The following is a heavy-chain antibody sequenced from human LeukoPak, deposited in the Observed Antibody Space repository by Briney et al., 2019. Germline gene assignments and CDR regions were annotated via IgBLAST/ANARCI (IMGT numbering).Heavy chain of an antibody. J-gene: IGHJ4*02. CDR2: IIPIFGIA. D-gene: IGHD3-22*01. V-gene: IGHV1-69*04. Sequence: SVKVSCKASGGTFSSYAISWVRQAPGQGLEWMGRIIPIFGIANYAQKFQGRVTITADKSTSTAYMELSSLRSEDTAVYYCARGSYYDSSGYSSDYWGQGTLVTVPS. CDR3: ARGSYYDSSGYSSDY. CDR1: GGTFSSYA.